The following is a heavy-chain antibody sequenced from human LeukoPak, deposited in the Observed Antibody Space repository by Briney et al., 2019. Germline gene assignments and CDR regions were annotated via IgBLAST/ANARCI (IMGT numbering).Heavy chain of an antibody. Sequence: PRASVKVSCKASGYTFVGYFMHWVRQAPGQGLEWMGWINPNKGGTNYAQKFQDWVTMTRDTSTSTVYMEVSRLRSDDTAVYYCARVKGFGESHYYYGMDVWGQGTTVTVSS. CDR2: INPNKGGT. V-gene: IGHV1-2*04. CDR3: ARVKGFGESHYYYGMDV. J-gene: IGHJ6*02. D-gene: IGHD3-10*01. CDR1: GYTFVGYF.